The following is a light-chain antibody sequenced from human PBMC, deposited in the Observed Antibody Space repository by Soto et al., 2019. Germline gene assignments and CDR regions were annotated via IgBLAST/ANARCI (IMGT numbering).Light chain of an antibody. J-gene: IGKJ1*01. CDR3: QQSYNTPRT. CDR1: QTISNF. CDR2: SSS. V-gene: IGKV1-39*01. Sequence: DIQLTQSPSSLSASVGDRVTITCRASQTISNFLNWYQQRPGQAPKLLISSSSNVQSGVPSRFSGRGSGTDFILTISGLQHEDAESYPCQQSYNTPRTLGQGTKVDIK.